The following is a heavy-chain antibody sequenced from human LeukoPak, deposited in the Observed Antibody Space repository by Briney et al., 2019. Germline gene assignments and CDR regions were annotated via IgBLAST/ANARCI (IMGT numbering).Heavy chain of an antibody. D-gene: IGHD1-1*01. J-gene: IGHJ4*02. CDR1: GFTVSSNY. CDR3: AKATGNLGN. CDR2: ISGSGGST. V-gene: IGHV3-23*01. Sequence: GGSLRLSCAASGFTVSSNYMSWVRQAPGKGLEWVSAISGSGGSTYYADSVKGRFTISRDNSKNTLYVQMNSLTAEDTAIYYCAKATGNLGNWGQGTLVTVSS.